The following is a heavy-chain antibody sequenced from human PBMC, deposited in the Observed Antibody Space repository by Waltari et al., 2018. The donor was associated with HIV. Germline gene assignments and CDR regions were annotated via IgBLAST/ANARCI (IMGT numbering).Heavy chain of an antibody. J-gene: IGHJ4*02. D-gene: IGHD4-17*01. CDR3: ARQSDYEVDY. V-gene: IGHV3-30*01. CDR1: GFTFSRYA. Sequence: QVQLVESGGGVVQPGRSLRLSCAASGFTFSRYAMHWVRQAPGKGLEWVAVISYDGSNKYYADSVKGRFTISRDNSKNTLYLQMNSLRAEDTAVYYCARQSDYEVDYWGQGTLVTVSS. CDR2: ISYDGSNK.